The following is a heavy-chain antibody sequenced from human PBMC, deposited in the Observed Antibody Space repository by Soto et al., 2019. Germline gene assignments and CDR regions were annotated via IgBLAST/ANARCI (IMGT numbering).Heavy chain of an antibody. CDR3: ARGVVVVIGYYYYGMDV. D-gene: IGHD3-22*01. CDR2: INPSGGST. J-gene: IGHJ6*02. V-gene: IGHV1-46*01. CDR1: GYTFTSYY. Sequence: AASVKVSCKASGYTFTSYYMHWVRQAPGQGLEWMGIINPSGGSTSYAQKFQGRVTMTRDTSTSTVYMELSSLRSEDTAVYYCARGVVVVIGYYYYGMDVWGQGTTVTVSS.